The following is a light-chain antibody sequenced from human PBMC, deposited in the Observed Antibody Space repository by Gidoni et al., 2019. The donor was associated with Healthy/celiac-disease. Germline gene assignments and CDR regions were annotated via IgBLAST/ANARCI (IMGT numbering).Light chain of an antibody. CDR1: QSMSSY. Sequence: DIQMTQSPSSLSASVGDRVTITCRASQSMSSYLNGYQQKPGKAPKLRIYAASSLQSGVPSRFSGSGSGTDFTLTISSLQPEDFATYYCQQSYSTPPTFGQGTKVEIK. CDR3: QQSYSTPPT. J-gene: IGKJ1*01. CDR2: AAS. V-gene: IGKV1-39*01.